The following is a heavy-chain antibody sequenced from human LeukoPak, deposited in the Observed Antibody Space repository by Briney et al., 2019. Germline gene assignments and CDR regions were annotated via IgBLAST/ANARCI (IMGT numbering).Heavy chain of an antibody. Sequence: ASVKVSCKASGYTFTSYGISWVRRAPGQGLEWMGWISAYNGNTNYAQKLQGRVTMTTDTSTSTAYMELRSLRSDDTAVYYRARVDCSGGSCYFDYWGQGTLVTVSS. V-gene: IGHV1-18*01. J-gene: IGHJ4*02. CDR1: GYTFTSYG. CDR2: ISAYNGNT. CDR3: ARVDCSGGSCYFDY. D-gene: IGHD2-15*01.